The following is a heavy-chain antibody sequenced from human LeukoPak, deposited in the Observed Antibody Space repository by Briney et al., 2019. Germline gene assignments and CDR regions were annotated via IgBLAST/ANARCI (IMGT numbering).Heavy chain of an antibody. D-gene: IGHD3-22*01. CDR2: IKEDGSAK. Sequence: GGSLRLSCAASGFTFSRFWMSWVRQAPGRGLELVANIKEDGSAKYYVDSVKGRFTISRDNAKNSLDLQMNSLRAEDTAVYYCARHGTDDYDSSGYIRPWGQGTLVTVSS. CDR1: GFTFSRFW. V-gene: IGHV3-7*04. CDR3: ARHGTDDYDSSGYIRP. J-gene: IGHJ5*02.